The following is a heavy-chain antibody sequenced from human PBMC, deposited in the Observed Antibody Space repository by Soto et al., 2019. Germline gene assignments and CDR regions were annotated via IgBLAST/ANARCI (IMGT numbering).Heavy chain of an antibody. J-gene: IGHJ6*02. CDR2: IYSGGST. V-gene: IGHV3-53*01. Sequence: GGSLRLSCAASGFTVSSNYMSWVRQAPGKGLEWVSVIYSGGSTYYADSVKGRFTISRDNSKNTLYLQMNSLRAEDTAVYYCARDAGEYYYYYGMDVWGQGTTVTVSS. CDR1: GFTVSSNY. CDR3: ARDAGEYYYYYGMDV. D-gene: IGHD3-10*01.